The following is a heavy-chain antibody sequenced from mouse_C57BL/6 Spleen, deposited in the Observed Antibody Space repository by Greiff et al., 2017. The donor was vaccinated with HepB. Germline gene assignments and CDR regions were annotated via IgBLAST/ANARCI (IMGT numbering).Heavy chain of an antibody. CDR2: ISSGGDYI. Sequence: EVKLMESGEGLVKPGGSLKLSCAASGFTFSSYAMSWVRQTPEKRLEWVAYISSGGDYIYYADTVKGRFTISRDNARNTLYLQMSSLKSEDTAMYYCTRHGSSYEGYAMDYWGQGTSVTVSS. J-gene: IGHJ4*01. CDR1: GFTFSSYA. CDR3: TRHGSSYEGYAMDY. D-gene: IGHD1-1*01. V-gene: IGHV5-9-1*02.